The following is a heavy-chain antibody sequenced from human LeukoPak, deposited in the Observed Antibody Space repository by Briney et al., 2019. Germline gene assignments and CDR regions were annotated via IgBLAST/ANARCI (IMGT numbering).Heavy chain of an antibody. D-gene: IGHD4-17*01. CDR1: GFTLRDYY. CDR3: ARSRQGTATTANWLDR. V-gene: IGHV3-11*04. CDR2: ITNSGSTI. J-gene: IGHJ5*02. Sequence: GGSLRLSCAASGFTLRDYYMSSIPQAPGKGLEWVSYITNSGSTIYYADSVKGRFTISRDKAKNSMSLQMNSLRAEDTAVYYCARSRQGTATTANWLDRWGQGTLVTVSS.